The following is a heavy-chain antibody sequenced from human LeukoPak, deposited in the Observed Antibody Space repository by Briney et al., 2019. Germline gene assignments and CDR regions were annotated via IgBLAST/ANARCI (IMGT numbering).Heavy chain of an antibody. V-gene: IGHV1-8*01. D-gene: IGHD1-26*01. Sequence: GASVKVSCKASGYTFTSYDINWVRQATGQGLEWMGWMNPNSGNTGYAQKFQGRVTITRNTSISTAYMELSSLRSEDTAVYYCARTSDSGSYLDYYFDYWGQGTLVTVSS. J-gene: IGHJ4*02. CDR3: ARTSDSGSYLDYYFDY. CDR2: MNPNSGNT. CDR1: GYTFTSYD.